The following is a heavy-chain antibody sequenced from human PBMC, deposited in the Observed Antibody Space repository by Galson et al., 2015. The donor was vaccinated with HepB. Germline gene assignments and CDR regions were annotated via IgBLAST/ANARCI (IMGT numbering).Heavy chain of an antibody. V-gene: IGHV3-23*01. CDR1: GFTFSSYA. J-gene: IGHJ5*02. CDR3: AKGSWGWFGELGNWFDP. CDR2: ISGSGGST. D-gene: IGHD3-10*01. Sequence: SLRLCCAASGFTFSSYAMSWVRQAPGKGLEWVSAISGSGGSTYYADSVKGRFTISRDNSKNTLYLQMNSLRAEDTAVYYCAKGSWGWFGELGNWFDPWGQGTLVTVSS.